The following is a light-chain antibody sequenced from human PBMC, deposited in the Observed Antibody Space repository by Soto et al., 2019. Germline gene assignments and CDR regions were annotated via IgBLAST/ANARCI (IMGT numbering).Light chain of an antibody. CDR3: QQSYSTPRT. CDR1: PSISSY. CDR2: AAS. J-gene: IGKJ1*01. V-gene: IGKV1-39*01. Sequence: DLQMTQSPSSLSASVGDRVTITCRASPSISSYLNWYQQKPGKAPKLLIYAASSLQSGVPSRFSGSGSGTDFTLTISSLQPEDFATYYCQQSYSTPRTFGQGTKVEIK.